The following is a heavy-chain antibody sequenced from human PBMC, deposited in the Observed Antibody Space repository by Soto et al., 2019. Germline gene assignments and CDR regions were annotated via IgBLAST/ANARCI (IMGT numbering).Heavy chain of an antibody. J-gene: IGHJ3*02. D-gene: IGHD3-3*01. Sequence: EVQLLESGGGLVQPGGSLRLSCAASGFTFSSYAMSWVRQAPGKGLEWVSAISGSGGSTYYADSVKGRFTISRDNSKNTLYLQMNSLRAEDTAVYYCAKYITIFGVVIPYDASDIWGQGTMVTVSS. CDR2: ISGSGGST. CDR1: GFTFSSYA. CDR3: AKYITIFGVVIPYDASDI. V-gene: IGHV3-23*01.